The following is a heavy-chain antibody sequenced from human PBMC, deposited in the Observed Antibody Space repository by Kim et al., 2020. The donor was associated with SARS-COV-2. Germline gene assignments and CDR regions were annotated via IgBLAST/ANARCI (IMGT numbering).Heavy chain of an antibody. CDR1: GFTFSSYA. CDR2: ISGSGGST. V-gene: IGHV3-23*01. J-gene: IGHJ5*02. CDR3: AKVISIFGVKGWFDP. D-gene: IGHD3-3*01. Sequence: GGSLRLSCAASGFTFSSYAMSWVRQAPGKGLEWVSAISGSGGSTYYADSVKGRFTISRDNSKNTLYLQMNSLRAEDTAVYYCAKVISIFGVKGWFDPWGQGTLVTVSS.